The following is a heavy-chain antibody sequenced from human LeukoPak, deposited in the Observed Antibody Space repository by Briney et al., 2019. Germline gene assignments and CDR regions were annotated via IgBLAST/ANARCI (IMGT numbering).Heavy chain of an antibody. V-gene: IGHV3-9*01. CDR3: AKEIKLYDGGYFDY. CDR1: GFTFEDYV. Sequence: GGSRRLSCAASGFTFEDYVMHWVRQAPGKGLEWVSGITSNSGSAGYADSVKGRFTISRDNAKNSLYLQMNTLRTEDTAFYYCAKEIKLYDGGYFDYWGQGTLVTVSS. D-gene: IGHD5/OR15-5a*01. J-gene: IGHJ4*02. CDR2: ITSNSGSA.